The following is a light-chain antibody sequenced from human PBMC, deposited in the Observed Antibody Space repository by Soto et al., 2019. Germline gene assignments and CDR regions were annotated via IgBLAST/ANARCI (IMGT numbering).Light chain of an antibody. CDR2: KVF. CDR1: QSLAYSDGNTY. V-gene: IGKV2-30*01. Sequence: DVVMTQSPLSLSVTLGQPASISCRSSQSLAYSDGNTYLSWFQQSPGQSPRRLIYKVFNRDSGVPDRFSGSGSGTDFTLKISRVEAEDVGVYYCMQGTYWPNAFGQGTKLEIK. J-gene: IGKJ2*01. CDR3: MQGTYWPNA.